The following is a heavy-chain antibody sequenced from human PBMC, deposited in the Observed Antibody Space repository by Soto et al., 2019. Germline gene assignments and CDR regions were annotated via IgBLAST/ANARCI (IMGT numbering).Heavy chain of an antibody. CDR2: INHSGST. CDR1: GGSCRGCF. J-gene: IGHJ3*02. D-gene: IGHD5-12*01. CDR3: SPSKGRDGYKRGSFDI. V-gene: IGHV4-34*01. Sequence: SVTPSLPRAVDGGSCRGCFGSWIRPKPVKGLEWIGEINHSGSTNYNPSLKSRVTISVDTSKNQFSLKLSSVTAADTAVYYCSPSKGRDGYKRGSFDIWGQ.